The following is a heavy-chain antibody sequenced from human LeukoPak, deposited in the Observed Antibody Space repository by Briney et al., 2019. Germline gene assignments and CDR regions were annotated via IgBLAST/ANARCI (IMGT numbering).Heavy chain of an antibody. CDR2: ISAYNGNT. D-gene: IGHD6-19*01. V-gene: IGHV1-18*01. CDR3: ARAVAGNYYYYMDV. Sequence: ASVKVSCKASGYTFTSYGISWVRQAPGQGLEWMGWISAYNGNTNYAQKFQGRVTMTRDTSISTAYMELSRLRSDDTAVYYCARAVAGNYYYYMDVWGKGTTVTVSS. J-gene: IGHJ6*03. CDR1: GYTFTSYG.